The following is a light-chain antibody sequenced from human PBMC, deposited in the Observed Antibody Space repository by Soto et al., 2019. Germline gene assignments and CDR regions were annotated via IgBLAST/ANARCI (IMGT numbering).Light chain of an antibody. CDR3: QQYGSSPIT. CDR2: GAS. Sequence: EIVLTQSPGTLSLSPGERATLSCRASQSVSSNLLAWYQQKPGQAPRLLIYGASSRASGIPDRFSGSGSGTDFTLTISRLEPEDFAVYYCQQYGSSPITFAQGTRLETK. J-gene: IGKJ5*01. CDR1: QSVSSNL. V-gene: IGKV3-20*01.